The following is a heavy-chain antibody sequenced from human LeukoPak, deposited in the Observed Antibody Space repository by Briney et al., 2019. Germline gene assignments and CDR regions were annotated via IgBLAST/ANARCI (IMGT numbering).Heavy chain of an antibody. J-gene: IGHJ4*02. V-gene: IGHV4-59*01. D-gene: IGHD6-6*01. Sequence: SETLSLTCTVSGGSISNYYWNWIRQPPGKGLEWIGYIYYSGSTNYNPSLKSRVTISVDTSKSQFSLNLSSVTAADTAVYYCARKTAARLFYYWGQGTLVTVSS. CDR1: GGSISNYY. CDR2: IYYSGST. CDR3: ARKTAARLFYY.